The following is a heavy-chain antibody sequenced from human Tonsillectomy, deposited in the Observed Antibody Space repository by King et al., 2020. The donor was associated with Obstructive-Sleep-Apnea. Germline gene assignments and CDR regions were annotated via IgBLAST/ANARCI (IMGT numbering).Heavy chain of an antibody. Sequence: TLKESGPTLVKPTQTLTLTCTFSGFSLSTSAVGVGWIRQPPGKALEWLALIYWDNDNRYSPSLKSRLTITKDTSKSQVVLTMTNMGPVDTATYYCVHSDRILFDYWGQGTLVTVSS. D-gene: IGHD2-15*01. CDR3: VHSDRILFDY. V-gene: IGHV2-5*02. CDR2: IYWDNDN. CDR1: GFSLSTSAVG. J-gene: IGHJ4*02.